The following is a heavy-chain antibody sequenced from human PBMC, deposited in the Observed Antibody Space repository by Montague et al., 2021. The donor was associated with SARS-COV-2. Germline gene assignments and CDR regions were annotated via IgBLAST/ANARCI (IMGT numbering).Heavy chain of an antibody. CDR3: ARAQNICFIANCVNYFDL. D-gene: IGHD2-15*01. CDR1: GGSSSSDY. Sequence: SETLSLTCTVSGGSSSSDYWSWIRQPPGKGLEWIGYISYSGSTTYNPSLKSRVTTSVDTSKNQFSLKLSSVTAADTARYYCARAQNICFIANCVNYFDLWGLGALVTVSS. CDR2: ISYSGST. V-gene: IGHV4-59*01. J-gene: IGHJ4*02.